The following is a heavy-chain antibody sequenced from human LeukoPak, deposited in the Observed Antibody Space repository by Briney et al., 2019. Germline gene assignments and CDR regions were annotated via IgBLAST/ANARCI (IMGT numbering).Heavy chain of an antibody. J-gene: IGHJ3*02. CDR3: ARAFADYYDSSGYYMTVDAFDI. CDR2: IQNTGST. CDR1: GGSISSYY. V-gene: IGHV4-59*01. D-gene: IGHD3-22*01. Sequence: SETLSLTCTVSGGSISSYYWSWIRQPPGKGLEWIGYIQNTGSTNYNPSLKSRVTISGDMSKNQLSLKLSSVTAADTAVYYCARAFADYYDSSGYYMTVDAFDIWGQGTMVTVSS.